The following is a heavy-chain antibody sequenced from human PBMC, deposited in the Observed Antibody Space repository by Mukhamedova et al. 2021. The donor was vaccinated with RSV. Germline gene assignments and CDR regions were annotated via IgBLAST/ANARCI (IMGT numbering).Heavy chain of an antibody. D-gene: IGHD3-22*01. J-gene: IGHJ5*02. V-gene: IGHV4-30-4*08. Sequence: SWIRQPPGKGLEWIGYIYYSGSTYYNPSLKSRVTISVDTSKNQFSLKLSSVTAADTAVYYCARATVRASSYYDSSGYYSRFDPWG. CDR2: IYYSGST. CDR3: ARATVRASSYYDSSGYYSRFDP.